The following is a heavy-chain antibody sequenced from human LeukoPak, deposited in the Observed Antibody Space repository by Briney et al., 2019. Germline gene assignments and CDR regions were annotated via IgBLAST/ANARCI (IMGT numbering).Heavy chain of an antibody. V-gene: IGHV3-13*01. CDR3: AREYRSSSGRAFDY. Sequence: GGSLRLSYAASGFTFSSYDMHWVRQATGKGLEWVSAIGTAGDTYYPGSVKGRFTISRENAKNSLYLQMNSLRAGDTAVYYCAREYRSSSGRAFDYWGQGTLVTVSS. CDR2: IGTAGDT. D-gene: IGHD6-6*01. CDR1: GFTFSSYD. J-gene: IGHJ4*02.